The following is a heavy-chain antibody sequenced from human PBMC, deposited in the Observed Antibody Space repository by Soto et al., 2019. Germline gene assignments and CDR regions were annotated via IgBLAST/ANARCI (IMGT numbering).Heavy chain of an antibody. V-gene: IGHV4-34*01. CDR3: ARESHDILSGPAWFWYFDL. Sequence: QVQLQQWGAGPLRPLETLSLTCGVSGGSFSGYYWAWIRQSPGKGLEWIGEINDRGSINYNPSLKIRVSISVDTSKNHYSLNLRSVTAADTAVYYCARESHDILSGPAWFWYFDLWGRGTLVTVSS. CDR2: INDRGSI. J-gene: IGHJ2*01. D-gene: IGHD3-9*01. CDR1: GGSFSGYY.